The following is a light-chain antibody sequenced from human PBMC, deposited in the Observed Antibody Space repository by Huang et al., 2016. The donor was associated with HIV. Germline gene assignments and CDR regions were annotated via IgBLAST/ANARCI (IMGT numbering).Light chain of an antibody. CDR1: QHIGTD. V-gene: IGKV3-15*01. J-gene: IGKJ1*01. Sequence: EIVLTQSPITLSVSPVERAVLSCRASQHIGTDLAWYQERPGQAPRLLIYDSFTRAIGVPSRFSGSGSGADFTLSISGLQSEDFAVYYCQQYDDWPRTFGQGTKLEI. CDR3: QQYDDWPRT. CDR2: DSF.